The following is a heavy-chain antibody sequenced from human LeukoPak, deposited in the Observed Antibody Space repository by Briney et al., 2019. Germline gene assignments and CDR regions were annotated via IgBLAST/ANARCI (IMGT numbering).Heavy chain of an antibody. CDR2: VRGSGVIK. Sequence: PRGALRVSCAASGFTFSSYVMSWVPPGLRERLEWVSAVRGSGVIKYYADFVKGRVTISRDNSKNTLYLQMNSLRAEDTAVYYCAKVHNWNDGYLIKYYYYYYGMDVWGKGTTVTVSS. CDR3: AKVHNWNDGYLIKYYYYYYGMDV. V-gene: IGHV3-23*01. D-gene: IGHD1-1*01. J-gene: IGHJ6*04. CDR1: GFTFSSYV.